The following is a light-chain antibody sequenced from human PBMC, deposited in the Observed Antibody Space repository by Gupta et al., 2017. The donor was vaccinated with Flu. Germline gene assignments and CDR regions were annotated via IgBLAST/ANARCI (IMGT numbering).Light chain of an antibody. V-gene: IGKV3-20*01. Sequence: EIVLTQSPGTLSLSTGERATLSCRASQSVSSSYLAWYQQKPGQAPRRLSYGASSRDNGLPDRFSGSGSGTEFTLTISGLEPEDFAVYYCQQEGSSPITFGRGTKVDIK. CDR2: GAS. CDR1: QSVSSSY. CDR3: QQEGSSPIT. J-gene: IGKJ4*01.